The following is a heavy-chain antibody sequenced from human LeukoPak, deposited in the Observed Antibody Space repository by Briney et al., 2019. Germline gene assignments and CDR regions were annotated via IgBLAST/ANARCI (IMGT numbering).Heavy chain of an antibody. J-gene: IGHJ5*02. Sequence: SETLSLTCTVSGGSISSYYWSWIRQPPGKGLEWFGYIYYSGSTNYNPSLKSRVTISVDTSKNQFSLKLSSVTAADTAVYYCAGSVAAAPLRLPYNWFDPWGQGTLVTVSS. D-gene: IGHD6-13*01. V-gene: IGHV4-59*01. CDR2: IYYSGST. CDR1: GGSISSYY. CDR3: AGSVAAAPLRLPYNWFDP.